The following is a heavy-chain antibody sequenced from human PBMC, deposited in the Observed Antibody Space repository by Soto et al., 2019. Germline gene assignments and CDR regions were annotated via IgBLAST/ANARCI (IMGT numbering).Heavy chain of an antibody. Sequence: GGSLRLSCAASEFTVTNNEMSWVRQAPGKGLEWVAILYSGGKTYYADSVEGRFTISRDASKNTLYLHMHSLRAEDAAVYYCALRRVAYADFWGQGTRVTVSS. V-gene: IGHV3-53*01. J-gene: IGHJ4*02. CDR1: EFTVTNNE. CDR3: ALRRVAYADF. D-gene: IGHD2-2*01. CDR2: LYSGGKT.